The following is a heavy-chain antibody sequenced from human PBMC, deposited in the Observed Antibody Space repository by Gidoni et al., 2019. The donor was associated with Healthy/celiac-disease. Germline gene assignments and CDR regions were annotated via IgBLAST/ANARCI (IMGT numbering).Heavy chain of an antibody. Sequence: QVQLVESGGGVVQPGRSLRLSCAASGFTFSSYGMHWVRQAPGKGLEGVAVIWYDGSNKYYADSVKGRFTISRDNSKNTLYLQMNSLRAEDTAVYYCAILKSTPLAQDAFDIWGQGTMVTVSS. CDR2: IWYDGSNK. D-gene: IGHD2-15*01. CDR3: AILKSTPLAQDAFDI. CDR1: GFTFSSYG. V-gene: IGHV3-33*01. J-gene: IGHJ3*02.